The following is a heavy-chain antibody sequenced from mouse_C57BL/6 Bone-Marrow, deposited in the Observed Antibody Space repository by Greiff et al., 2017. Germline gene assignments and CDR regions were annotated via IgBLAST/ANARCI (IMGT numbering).Heavy chain of an antibody. V-gene: IGHV5-4*01. Sequence: EVQRVESGGGLVKPGGSLKLSCAASGFTFSSYAMSWVRQTPEKRLEWVATISDGGSYTYYPDNVKGRFTISRDNAKNNLYLQMSHLRSEDTAMFYCASRYYGGSYKYAMDYWGQGTSGTVSS. D-gene: IGHD1-1*01. CDR3: ASRYYGGSYKYAMDY. J-gene: IGHJ4*01. CDR1: GFTFSSYA. CDR2: ISDGGSYT.